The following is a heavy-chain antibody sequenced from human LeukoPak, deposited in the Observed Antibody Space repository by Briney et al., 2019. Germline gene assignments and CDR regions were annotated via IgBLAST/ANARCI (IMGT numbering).Heavy chain of an antibody. CDR3: ARADDSSGYPYWYFDL. J-gene: IGHJ2*01. CDR2: IYHSGST. D-gene: IGHD3-22*01. CDR1: GFTFSAYG. V-gene: IGHV4-4*02. Sequence: GSLRLSCAASGFTFSAYGMHWVRQPPGKGLEWIGEIYHSGSTNYNPSLKSRITISVDKSKNRFSLKLSSVTAADTAVYYCARADDSSGYPYWYFDLWGRGTLVTVSS.